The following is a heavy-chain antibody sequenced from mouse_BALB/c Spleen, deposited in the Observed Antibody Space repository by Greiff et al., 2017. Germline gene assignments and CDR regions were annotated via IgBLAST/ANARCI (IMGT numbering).Heavy chain of an antibody. J-gene: IGHJ4*01. D-gene: IGHD4-1*01. V-gene: IGHV5-12-1*01. CDR1: GFAFSSYD. Sequence: EVKVVESGGGLVKPGGSLKLSCAASGFAFSSYDMSWVRQTPEKRLEWVAYISSGGGSTYYPDTVKGRFTISRDNAKNTLYLQMSSLKSEDTAMYYCARKKLRAMDYWGQGTSVTVSS. CDR3: ARKKLRAMDY. CDR2: ISSGGGST.